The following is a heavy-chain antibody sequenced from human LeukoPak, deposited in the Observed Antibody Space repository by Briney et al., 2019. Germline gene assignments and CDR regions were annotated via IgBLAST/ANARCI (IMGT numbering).Heavy chain of an antibody. CDR2: ISSSGSTI. CDR3: ARDLGYCSSTSCYEGDY. CDR1: GFTFSSYE. J-gene: IGHJ4*02. V-gene: IGHV3-48*03. Sequence: GGSLRLSCVAYGFTFSSYEMNWVRQAPGKGLEWVSYISSSGSTIYYADSVKGRFTISRDNAKNSLYLQMNSLRAEDTAVYYCARDLGYCSSTSCYEGDYWGQGTLVTVSS. D-gene: IGHD2-2*01.